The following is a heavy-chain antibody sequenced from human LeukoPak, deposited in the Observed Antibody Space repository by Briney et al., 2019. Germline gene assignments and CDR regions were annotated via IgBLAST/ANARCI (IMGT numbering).Heavy chain of an antibody. D-gene: IGHD3-10*01. CDR1: GYTFTSYG. CDR2: ISAYNGNT. V-gene: IGHV1-18*01. CDR3: VRYYYGSGSYYYGMDV. Sequence: ASVKVSCKASGYTFTSYGISWVRQAPGQGLEWMGWISAYNGNTNYAQKLQGRVTMTTDTSTSTAYMELRSLRSDDTAVYYCVRYYYGSGSYYYGMDVWGQGTTVTVSS. J-gene: IGHJ6*02.